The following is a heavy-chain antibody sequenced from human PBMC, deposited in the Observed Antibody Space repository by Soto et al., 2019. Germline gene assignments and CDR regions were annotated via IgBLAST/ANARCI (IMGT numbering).Heavy chain of an antibody. CDR1: GFTLSTYS. V-gene: IGHV3-48*02. Sequence: GGSLRLSCIASGFTLSTYSMTWVRQAPGKGLEWLSYISKSSTTINYADSVKGRFTISSDNAKNSVYLEMSSLRDEDSAVYYCARDPPNFYYYGMDVWGQGTTVTVSS. CDR2: ISKSSTTI. J-gene: IGHJ6*02. CDR3: ARDPPNFYYYGMDV.